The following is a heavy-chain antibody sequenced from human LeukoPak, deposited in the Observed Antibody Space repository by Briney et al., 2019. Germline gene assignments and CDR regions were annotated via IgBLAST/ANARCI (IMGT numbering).Heavy chain of an antibody. CDR3: ARAAGLWSIYDAFDI. D-gene: IGHD5-18*01. V-gene: IGHV1-8*01. CDR1: GYTFTSYD. Sequence: ASVKVSCKASGYTFTSYDINWVRQATGQGLEWMGWMNPNSGKTGYAQKFQGRVTMTRNTSISTAYMELSSLRSEDTAVYYCARAAGLWSIYDAFDIWGQGTMVTVSS. J-gene: IGHJ3*02. CDR2: MNPNSGKT.